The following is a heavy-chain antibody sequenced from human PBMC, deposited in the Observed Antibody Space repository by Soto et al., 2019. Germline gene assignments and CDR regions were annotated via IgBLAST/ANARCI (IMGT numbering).Heavy chain of an antibody. CDR1: GYTFSDYA. V-gene: IGHV1-18*01. CDR2: ISASTRNT. D-gene: IGHD2-15*01. Sequence: QVQLVQSGGEVKKPGASVKVSCQASGYTFSDYAISWVRQAPGQGLEWMGWISASTRNTDQAQNFQGRVIMTLDTSTNTAYMELRSLRSDDTAVDYCVRCYGSGCSCYACVHFDLWGRGTLVTGSS. J-gene: IGHJ2*01. CDR3: VRCYGSGCSCYACVHFDL.